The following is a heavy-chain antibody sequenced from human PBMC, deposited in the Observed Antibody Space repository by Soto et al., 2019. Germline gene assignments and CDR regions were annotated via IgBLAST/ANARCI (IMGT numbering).Heavy chain of an antibody. J-gene: IGHJ4*02. CDR1: GFTFTSHG. CDR3: AKVAASASGWDVSGWGTFDS. CDR2: ISSTGSNK. V-gene: IGHV3-30*18. Sequence: QVQLVESGGGVVQPGGSLRLSCAASGFTFTSHGMHWVRQAPGKGLNWVAAISSTGSNKYYADSVKGRFSVSRGDSTNTLYLEMKSLSIEDTGIYYCAKVAASASGWDVSGWGTFDSWGQGTLVTVSS. D-gene: IGHD6-19*01.